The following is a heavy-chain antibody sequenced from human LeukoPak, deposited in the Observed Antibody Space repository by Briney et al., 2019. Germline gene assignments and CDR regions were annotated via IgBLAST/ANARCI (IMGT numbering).Heavy chain of an antibody. Sequence: RASVKVSCKASGYTFTGYYMHWVRQAPGQGLEWMGIINPSGGSTSYAQKFQGRVTMTRDTSTSTVYMELSSLRSEDTAVYYCARVDCGGDCYPTFDYWGQGTLVTVSS. CDR3: ARVDCGGDCYPTFDY. D-gene: IGHD2-21*02. V-gene: IGHV1-46*01. CDR1: GYTFTGYY. CDR2: INPSGGST. J-gene: IGHJ4*02.